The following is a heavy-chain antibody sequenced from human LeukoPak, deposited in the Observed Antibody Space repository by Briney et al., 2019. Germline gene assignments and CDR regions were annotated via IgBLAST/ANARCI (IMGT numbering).Heavy chain of an antibody. CDR1: GFIFSSYE. V-gene: IGHV3-48*01. D-gene: IGHD6-13*01. CDR3: AKNGYSSSWSDY. CDR2: ISSSSSTI. J-gene: IGHJ4*02. Sequence: GGSLRLSCAASGFIFSSYEMNWVRQAPGKGLEWVSYISSSSSTIYYADSVKGRFTISRDNAKNSLYLLMNSLRAEDTAVYYCAKNGYSSSWSDYGGQGTLVTVSS.